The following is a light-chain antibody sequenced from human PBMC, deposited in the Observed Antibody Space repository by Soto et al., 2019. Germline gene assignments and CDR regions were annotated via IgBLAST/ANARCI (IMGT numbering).Light chain of an antibody. CDR2: GAS. V-gene: IGKV3D-20*02. CDR3: QQRDNWPRTWT. CDR1: QSVSSSF. J-gene: IGKJ1*01. Sequence: EIVLTQYPGTLSLSPGERYTLSCRAIQSVSSSFLAWYQQKPGQAPRLLIYGASSRATGIPDRFSGSGSGTDFTLTISRLEPEDFAVYYCQQRDNWPRTWTVGQVTKVEIK.